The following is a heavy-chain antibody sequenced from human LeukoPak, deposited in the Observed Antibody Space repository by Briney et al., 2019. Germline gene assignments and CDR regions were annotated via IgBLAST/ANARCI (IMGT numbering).Heavy chain of an antibody. CDR2: IYYSGST. D-gene: IGHD1-1*01. CDR1: GGSISSGGYY. V-gene: IGHV4-31*03. CDR3: ARVYLRTSFDY. Sequence: SETLSLTCTVSGGSISSGGYYWSWIRQHPGKGLEWIGYIYYSGSTYYNPSLKSRVTISVDTSKNQFSLKLSSVTAADTAVYYCARVYLRTSFDYWGQGTLVTVSS. J-gene: IGHJ4*02.